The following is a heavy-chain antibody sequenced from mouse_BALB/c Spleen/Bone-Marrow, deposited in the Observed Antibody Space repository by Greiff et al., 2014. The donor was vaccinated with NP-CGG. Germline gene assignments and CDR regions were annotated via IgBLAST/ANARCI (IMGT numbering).Heavy chain of an antibody. V-gene: IGHV14-3*02. D-gene: IGHD1-1*01. J-gene: IGHJ3*01. CDR3: AIYYYGSSGFAY. CDR1: GFNIKDTY. Sequence: VQLQQFGAELVKPGASVKLSCKASGFNIKDTYMHWVKQRPEQGLEWIGRIDPANGNTKYDPKFQGKATITADTSSNTAYLQLSSLTSEDTAVYYCAIYYYGSSGFAYWGQGTLVTVSA. CDR2: IDPANGNT.